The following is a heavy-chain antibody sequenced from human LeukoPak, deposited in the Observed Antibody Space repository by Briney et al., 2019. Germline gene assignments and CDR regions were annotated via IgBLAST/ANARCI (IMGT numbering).Heavy chain of an antibody. Sequence: SETLSLTCTVFGGSISSYYWSWLRQPPGKGLGWVGDIYYSGSTNYNPSLNSRVTISVHTSKNQFSLKLSSVTAADTAVYYCARALYRLGSSWYIDYWGQGTLVTVSS. CDR1: GGSISSYY. CDR2: IYYSGST. CDR3: ARALYRLGSSWYIDY. D-gene: IGHD6-13*01. V-gene: IGHV4-59*01. J-gene: IGHJ4*02.